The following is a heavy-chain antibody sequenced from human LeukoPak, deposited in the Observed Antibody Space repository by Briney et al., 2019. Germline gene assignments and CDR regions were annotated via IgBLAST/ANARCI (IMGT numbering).Heavy chain of an antibody. CDR2: INSDGSST. J-gene: IGHJ4*02. Sequence: GGSLRLSCAASGFTFSKYWMHWVRQVPGKGLVWVSGINSDGSSTSYADSVKGRFTISRDNAKNTVYLQMNSLRAEDTAVYHCATSRTFDYWGQGTLVTVSS. CDR1: GFTFSKYW. V-gene: IGHV3-74*01. CDR3: ATSRTFDY.